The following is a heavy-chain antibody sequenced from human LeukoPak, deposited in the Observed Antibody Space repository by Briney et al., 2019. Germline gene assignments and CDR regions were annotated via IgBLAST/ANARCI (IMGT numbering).Heavy chain of an antibody. J-gene: IGHJ3*02. CDR2: IKQDGSEK. V-gene: IGHV3-7*01. D-gene: IGHD3-22*01. Sequence: GGSLRLSCAASGFTFSSYWMSWVRQAPGKGLEWVANIKQDGSEKYYVDSVKGRFTISRDNAKNSLYLQMNSLRAEDTAVYYCAREGYYYDSSGYYYGDAFDIWGQGTMVTVSS. CDR1: GFTFSSYW. CDR3: AREGYYYDSSGYYYGDAFDI.